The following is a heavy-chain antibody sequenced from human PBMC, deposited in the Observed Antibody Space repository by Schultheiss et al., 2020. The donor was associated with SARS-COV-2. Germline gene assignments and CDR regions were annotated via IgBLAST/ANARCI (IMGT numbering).Heavy chain of an antibody. V-gene: IGHV3-73*01. Sequence: GGSLRLSCVTSGFSFSGSGIYWVRQASGKGLEWVGRIRSKARNYATTYAASVKDRFIISRDESRNTSYLQMNSLKIEDTAVYYCTRNSTSSGWFDPWGQGALVTVSS. D-gene: IGHD5-18*01. CDR2: IRSKARNYAT. J-gene: IGHJ5*02. CDR1: GFSFSGSG. CDR3: TRNSTSSGWFDP.